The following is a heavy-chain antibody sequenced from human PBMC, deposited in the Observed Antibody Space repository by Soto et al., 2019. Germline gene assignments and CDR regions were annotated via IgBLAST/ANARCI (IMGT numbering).Heavy chain of an antibody. CDR1: GGSISSIIYY. V-gene: IGHV4-39*01. J-gene: IGHJ6*02. Sequence: SETLSLTCTVSGGSISSIIYYWGWIRQPPGKGLEWIGSIYYSGSTYYNPSLKSRVTISVDTSKNQFSLKLSSVTAADTAVYYCRRSSRYSKDVWGQGTTVTVSS. D-gene: IGHD6-13*01. CDR2: IYYSGST. CDR3: RRSSRYSKDV.